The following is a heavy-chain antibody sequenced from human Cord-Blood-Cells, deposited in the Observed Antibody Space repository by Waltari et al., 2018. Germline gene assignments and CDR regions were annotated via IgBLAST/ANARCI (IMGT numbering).Heavy chain of an antibody. CDR3: SRAVAGARRLDY. CDR2: IIPSMDTA. V-gene: IGHV1-69*01. CDR1: GGTFSSYA. D-gene: IGHD6-19*01. J-gene: IGHJ4*02. Sequence: QVQLVQSGAEVTKPGASVKVSCKASGGTFSSYAISWVRQAPGQGLECMGVIIPSMDTANDAQRFRGRVTMTADESTSTAYKELSSLRSEEAAVCFCSRAVAGARRLDYWRQGTLVTVSS.